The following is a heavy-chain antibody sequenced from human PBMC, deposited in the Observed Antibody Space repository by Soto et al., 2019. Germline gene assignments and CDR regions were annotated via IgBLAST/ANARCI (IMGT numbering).Heavy chain of an antibody. CDR2: IYYSGST. CDR1: GGSISSGGYY. D-gene: IGHD2-15*01. V-gene: IGHV4-31*03. J-gene: IGHJ5*02. CDR3: ARSLCGGGSCYWFDP. Sequence: SETLSLTCTVSGGSISSGGYYWSWIRQHPGKGLEWIGYIYYSGSTYYNPSLKSRVTISVDTSKNQFSLKLSSVTAADTAVYYCARSLCGGGSCYWFDPWGQGTLVTVSS.